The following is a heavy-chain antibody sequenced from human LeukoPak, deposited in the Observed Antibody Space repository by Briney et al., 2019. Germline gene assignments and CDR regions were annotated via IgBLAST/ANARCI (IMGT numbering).Heavy chain of an antibody. J-gene: IGHJ3*02. CDR3: AKDWPSEWQQLPDYDAFDI. V-gene: IGHV3-53*01. D-gene: IGHD6-13*01. CDR1: GFTLSDSD. Sequence: GGSLRLSCVVSGFTLSDSDMNWVRQAPGKGLEYVSVLFRGGGTNYADSVKGRFTISRDNSKNTLYLQMNSLRADDTAVYYCAKDWPSEWQQLPDYDAFDIWGQGTMVTVSS. CDR2: LFRGGGT.